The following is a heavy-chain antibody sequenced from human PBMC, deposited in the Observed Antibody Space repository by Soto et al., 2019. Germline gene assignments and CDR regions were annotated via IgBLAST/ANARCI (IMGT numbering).Heavy chain of an antibody. CDR2: IYYSGST. V-gene: IGHV4-31*02. J-gene: IGHJ4*02. Sequence: SWVRQAPGKGLEWIGYIYYSGSTSYNPSLKSRVTISVDTSKNQFSLKLSSMTAADTAVYYCARESRDGFNSPFDSWGRGTLVTVSS. D-gene: IGHD5-12*01. CDR3: ARESRDGFNSPFDS.